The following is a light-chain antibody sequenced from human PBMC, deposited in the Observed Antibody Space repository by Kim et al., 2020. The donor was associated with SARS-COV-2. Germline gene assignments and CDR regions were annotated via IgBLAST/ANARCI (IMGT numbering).Light chain of an antibody. J-gene: IGKJ3*01. CDR2: DAS. V-gene: IGKV3-11*01. Sequence: EIVLTQSPATLSSSPGERATLSCRASQSISGFLAWYQQKPGQAPRLLIYDASNRATGIPARFSGSGSGTDFTLTISSLEPEDFAVYYCQQRFNWPRTFGPGTKVDIK. CDR3: QQRFNWPRT. CDR1: QSISGF.